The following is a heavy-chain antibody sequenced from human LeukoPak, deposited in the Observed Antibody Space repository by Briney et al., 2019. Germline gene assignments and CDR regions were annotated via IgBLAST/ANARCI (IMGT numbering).Heavy chain of an antibody. V-gene: IGHV3-23*01. Sequence: GGSMRRCCAGTGCTFDDYGMGWVSQAPGKGLEWVSGISAGGDGTYYADPVKGRFTISRDNSKNTLYLQMNSLRAEDTAVYYCAKADVRGFGELLSPFDYWGQGTLVTVSS. CDR2: ISAGGDGT. CDR3: AKADVRGFGELLSPFDY. J-gene: IGHJ4*02. D-gene: IGHD3-10*01. CDR1: GCTFDDYG.